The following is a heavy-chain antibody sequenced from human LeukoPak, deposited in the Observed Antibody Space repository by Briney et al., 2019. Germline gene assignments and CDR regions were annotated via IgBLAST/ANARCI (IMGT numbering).Heavy chain of an antibody. D-gene: IGHD1-1*01. J-gene: IGHJ4*02. CDR3: ATPTAGTWHFDY. CDR2: IKQDTSER. CDR1: GFTFSSYW. Sequence: GGSLRLSCAASGFTFSSYWMTWVRQAPGKGLEWVANIKQDTSERYYVDSVKGRFTISRDNAKNSLYLQMNSLRAEDTAVYYCATPTAGTWHFDYWGQGTLVTVSS. V-gene: IGHV3-7*01.